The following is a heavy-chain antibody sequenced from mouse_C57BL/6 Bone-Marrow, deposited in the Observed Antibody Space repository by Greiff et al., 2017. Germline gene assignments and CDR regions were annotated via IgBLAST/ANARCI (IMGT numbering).Heavy chain of an antibody. CDR3: ARLAVITTVVAFDY. D-gene: IGHD1-1*01. Sequence: EVKLVESGGDLVKPGGSLKLSCAASGFTFSSYGMSWVRQTPDKRLEWVATISSGGSYTYYPDSVKGRFTISRDNAKNTLYLQMSSLKSEDTAMYYCARLAVITTVVAFDYWGQGTTRTVSS. CDR2: ISSGGSYT. V-gene: IGHV5-6*01. J-gene: IGHJ2*01. CDR1: GFTFSSYG.